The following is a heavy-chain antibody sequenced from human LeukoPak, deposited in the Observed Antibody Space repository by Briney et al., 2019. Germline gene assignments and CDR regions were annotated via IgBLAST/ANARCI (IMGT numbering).Heavy chain of an antibody. CDR1: GFTFSTYG. CDR2: IFPSGGEI. Sequence: PGGTLRLSCEASGFTFSTYGINWVRQPPGKGLEWVSSIFPSGGEIHYADSVRGRFAISRDNSKSTLSLQMNSLRAEDTAVYYCAREFSSSWYVIPPYTSYYFDYWGQGTLVTVSS. V-gene: IGHV3-23*01. J-gene: IGHJ4*02. D-gene: IGHD6-13*01. CDR3: AREFSSSWYVIPPYTSYYFDY.